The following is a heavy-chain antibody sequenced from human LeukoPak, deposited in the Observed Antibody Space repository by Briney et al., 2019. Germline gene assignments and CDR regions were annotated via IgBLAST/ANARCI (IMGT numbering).Heavy chain of an antibody. V-gene: IGHV3-74*01. J-gene: IGHJ5*01. Sequence: PGRSLRLSCAASGFTFSSWWMHWVRQAPGKGLVWVSRISSDGTTTGYADSVKGRFTISRDNAKSTLYLQMNSLRAEDTAVYYCATDRYSSGDSWGQGTLVTVSS. D-gene: IGHD6-19*01. CDR2: ISSDGTTT. CDR3: ATDRYSSGDS. CDR1: GFTFSSWW.